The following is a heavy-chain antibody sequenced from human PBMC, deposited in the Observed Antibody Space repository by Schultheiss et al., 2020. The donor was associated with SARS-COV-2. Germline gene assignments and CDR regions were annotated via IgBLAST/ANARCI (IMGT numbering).Heavy chain of an antibody. J-gene: IGHJ4*02. Sequence: GGSLRLSCAASGFTFSSYSMNWVRQAPGKGLEWVSYISSSSSTIYYADSVKGRFTISRDNSKNSLYLQMNSLRTEDTAVYYCARELITMVQGDFDYWGQGTLVTVSS. D-gene: IGHD3-10*01. CDR2: ISSSSSTI. CDR1: GFTFSSYS. V-gene: IGHV3-48*04. CDR3: ARELITMVQGDFDY.